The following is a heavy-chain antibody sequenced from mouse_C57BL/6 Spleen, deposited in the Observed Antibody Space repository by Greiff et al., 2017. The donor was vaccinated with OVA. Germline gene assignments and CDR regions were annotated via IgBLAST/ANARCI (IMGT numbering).Heavy chain of an antibody. V-gene: IGHV1-52*01. CDR3: ATDYYAMDY. Sequence: QVQLQQPGAELVRPGSSVKLSRKASGYTFTSHWMHWVKQRPIQGLEWIGNIDPSDSETYYNQKFKDKATLTVDKSSSTAYMQLSSLTSEDSAVYYCATDYYAMDYWGQGTSVTVSS. J-gene: IGHJ4*01. CDR1: GYTFTSHW. CDR2: IDPSDSET.